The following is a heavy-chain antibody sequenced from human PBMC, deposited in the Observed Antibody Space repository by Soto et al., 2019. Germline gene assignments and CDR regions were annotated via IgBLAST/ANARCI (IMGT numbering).Heavy chain of an antibody. CDR1: GYSFNSQW. CDR3: ARREELDV. CDR2: IFPDDSET. J-gene: IGHJ2*01. D-gene: IGHD3-10*01. Sequence: EVQLVQSGAEVKKAGESLKISCKGSGYSFNSQWIGWVRQMPGKGLEWMGIIFPDDSETRYSPSFQGQVTISADKSISTAYLQWSSLKASDTAVYYCARREELDVWGRGTLVTVSS. V-gene: IGHV5-51*01.